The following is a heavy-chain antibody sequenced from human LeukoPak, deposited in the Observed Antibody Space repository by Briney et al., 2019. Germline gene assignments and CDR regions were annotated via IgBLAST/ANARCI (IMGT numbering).Heavy chain of an antibody. CDR2: ISYSGST. V-gene: IGHV4-59*01. Sequence: PSETLSLTCTVSGGSISSYYWSWIRQPPGKGLEWIGYISYSGSTNYNPSLKSRVTMSVDTSKNQFSLQLTSVTAADTAVYYCARTRRNHLDYWGQGTLVTVSS. CDR3: ARTRRNHLDY. CDR1: GGSISSYY. D-gene: IGHD2-2*01. J-gene: IGHJ4*02.